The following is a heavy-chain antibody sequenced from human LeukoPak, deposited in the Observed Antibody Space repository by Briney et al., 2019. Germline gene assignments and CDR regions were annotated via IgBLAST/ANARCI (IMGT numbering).Heavy chain of an antibody. CDR1: GFTVSSDY. CDR2: IYSGGSK. D-gene: IGHD2-15*01. J-gene: IGHJ3*02. V-gene: IGHV3-66*01. CDR3: ARDENRAAQRAFDI. Sequence: PGGSLRLSCAASGFTVSSDYMSWVRQAPGKGLEWVSVIYSGGSKYYADPVKGRFTISRHNTKNTLYPQMNSLRAEDTAVYYCARDENRAAQRAFDIWGQGTMVTVSS.